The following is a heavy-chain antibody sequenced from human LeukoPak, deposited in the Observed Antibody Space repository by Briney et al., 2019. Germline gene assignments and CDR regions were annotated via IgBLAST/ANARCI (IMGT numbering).Heavy chain of an antibody. D-gene: IGHD1-26*01. V-gene: IGHV3-33*06. CDR1: GFTFSNYG. Sequence: PGRSLRLSCAASGFTFSNYGMHWVRQAPGKGLEWVAVIWYDGSNKYYADSVRGRFTISRDNSKNTLYLQMGSLRAEDTAVYYCAKWEYGMDVWGQGTTVTVSS. J-gene: IGHJ6*02. CDR2: IWYDGSNK. CDR3: AKWEYGMDV.